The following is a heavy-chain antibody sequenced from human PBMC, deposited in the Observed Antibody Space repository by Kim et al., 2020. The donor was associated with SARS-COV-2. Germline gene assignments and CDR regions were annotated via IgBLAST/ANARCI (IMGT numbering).Heavy chain of an antibody. CDR2: T. CDR3: ARDYPPPTFDY. V-gene: IGHV1-18*01. J-gene: IGHJ4*02. Sequence: TNDAPKLQGRVTITTDTSTSTAYMELRSLRSDDTAVYYCARDYPPPTFDYWGQGTLVTVSS. D-gene: IGHD3-16*02.